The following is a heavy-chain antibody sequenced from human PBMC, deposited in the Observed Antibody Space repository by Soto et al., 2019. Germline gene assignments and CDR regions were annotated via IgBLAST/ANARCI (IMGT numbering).Heavy chain of an antibody. CDR3: ARFRAGDFHS. CDR1: GGSVSSGPYY. CDR2: IYYSGST. D-gene: IGHD3-10*01. Sequence: PSETLSLTCIVSGGSVSSGPYYWSWIRQYPEKGLEWIGNIYYSGSTNYHPSLKSRLAISLDTSKNQFSLRLNSVTAADTAVYFCARFRAGDFHSWGQGTLGTVSS. J-gene: IGHJ4*02. V-gene: IGHV4-31*03.